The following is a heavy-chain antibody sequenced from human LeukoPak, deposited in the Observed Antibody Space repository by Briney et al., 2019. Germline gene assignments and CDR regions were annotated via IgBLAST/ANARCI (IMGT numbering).Heavy chain of an antibody. CDR2: IRYDGSEK. V-gene: IGHV3-30*02. D-gene: IGHD3-10*01. CDR1: GFTFSSYG. CDR3: ARDSGRAGSYYNVYGAFDI. Sequence: PGGSLRLSCAASGFTFSSYGMHWVRQAPGKGLEWVAFIRYDGSEKYYADSVKGRITISRDNSKNTLYVQMNSLRAEDTAVYYCARDSGRAGSYYNVYGAFDIWGQGTMVTVSS. J-gene: IGHJ3*02.